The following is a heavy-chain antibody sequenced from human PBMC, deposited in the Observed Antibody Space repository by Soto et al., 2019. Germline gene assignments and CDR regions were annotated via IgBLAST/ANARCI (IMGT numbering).Heavy chain of an antibody. CDR2: VFYTGST. J-gene: IGHJ5*02. V-gene: IGHV4-59*01. D-gene: IGHD6-13*01. CDR3: ARSVTAASSLRFDP. CDR1: GVSIGDFY. Sequence: SETLSLTCSVSGVSIGDFYWSWVRQPPGKPLEYIGFVFYTGSTNYNPSLKSRVTLSVDTSKNQFSLRLTSVTAADTAVYYCARSVTAASSLRFDPWGRGTLVTVSS.